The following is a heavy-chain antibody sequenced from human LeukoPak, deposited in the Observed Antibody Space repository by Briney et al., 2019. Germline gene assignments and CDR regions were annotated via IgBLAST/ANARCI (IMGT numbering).Heavy chain of an antibody. V-gene: IGHV4-59*01. CDR1: GGSISRYY. CDR3: ARTYSGSYHYYMDV. D-gene: IGHD1-26*01. CDR2: IYYSGST. J-gene: IGHJ6*03. Sequence: PSETLSLTCTVAGGSISRYYWSWIRQPPGKGLEWMGYIYYSGSTNYNPSLKSRVTISVDTSKNQFSLRLRSVTAADTAVYYCARTYSGSYHYYMDVWGKGTTVTVSS.